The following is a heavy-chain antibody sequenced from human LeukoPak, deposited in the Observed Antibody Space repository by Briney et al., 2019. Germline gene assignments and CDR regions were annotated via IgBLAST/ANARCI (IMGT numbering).Heavy chain of an antibody. CDR3: ARAMYYYDSSGSDDAFDI. V-gene: IGHV5-51*01. CDR1: GYSFTSHW. Sequence: GESLKISCKGSGYSFTSHWIGWVRQMPGKGLEWMGIIYPGDSDTRYSPSFQGQVTISADKSISTAYLQWSSLKASDTAMYYCARAMYYYDSSGSDDAFDIWGQGTMVTVSS. CDR2: IYPGDSDT. D-gene: IGHD3-22*01. J-gene: IGHJ3*02.